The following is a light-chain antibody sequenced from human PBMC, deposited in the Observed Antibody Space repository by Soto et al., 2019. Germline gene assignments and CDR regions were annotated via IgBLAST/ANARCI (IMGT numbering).Light chain of an antibody. CDR1: QTISNY. Sequence: DILLAQSPATLSLSPGERATLSCRASQTISNYLAWYQQKLGQAPRLLIYEASNRAPGIPARFSGRGSGADCTLTISSLEPEDFAVYYCQQRRNWPQTFGQGTRVELK. J-gene: IGKJ1*01. V-gene: IGKV3-11*01. CDR3: QQRRNWPQT. CDR2: EAS.